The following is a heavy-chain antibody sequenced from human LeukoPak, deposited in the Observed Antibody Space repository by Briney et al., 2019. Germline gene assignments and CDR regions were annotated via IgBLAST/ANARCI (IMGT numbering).Heavy chain of an antibody. D-gene: IGHD5-18*01. CDR2: IYSGGST. J-gene: IGHJ4*02. V-gene: IGHV3-53*01. CDR3: AILYSYASSFVDY. CDR1: GFTFSNYG. Sequence: GGSLRLSCAASGFTFSNYGMSWVRQAPGKGLEWVSVIYSGGSTYYADSVKGRFTISRDNSKNTLYLQMNSLRAEDTAVYYCAILYSYASSFVDYWGQGTLVTVSS.